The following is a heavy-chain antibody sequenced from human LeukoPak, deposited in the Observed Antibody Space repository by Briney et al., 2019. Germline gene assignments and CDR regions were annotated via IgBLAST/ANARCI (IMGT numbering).Heavy chain of an antibody. CDR3: VSFYETY. V-gene: IGHV3-74*01. D-gene: IGHD2-2*01. J-gene: IGHJ4*02. Sequence: GGSLRLSCAASGNYWMHWVRQAPGKGLVWVSHINSDGSWTSYADSVKGRFTISKDNAKNTVYLQMNNLRAEDTAVYYYVSFYETYWGRGTLVTVSS. CDR1: GNYW. CDR2: INSDGSWT.